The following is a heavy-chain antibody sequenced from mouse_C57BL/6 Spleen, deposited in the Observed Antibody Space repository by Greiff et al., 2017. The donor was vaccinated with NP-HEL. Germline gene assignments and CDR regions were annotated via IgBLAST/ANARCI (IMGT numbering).Heavy chain of an antibody. CDR3: ARNGPPDYYGSSGFAY. CDR1: GYSFTDYN. V-gene: IGHV1-39*01. D-gene: IGHD1-1*01. J-gene: IGHJ3*01. CDR2: INPNYGTT. Sequence: VQLQQSGPELVKPGASVKISCKASGYSFTDYNMNWVKQSHGKSLEWIGVINPNYGTTSYNQKFKGKATLPVDQSSSTAYMQLNRLTSEDSAVYYCARNGPPDYYGSSGFAYWGQGTLVTVSA.